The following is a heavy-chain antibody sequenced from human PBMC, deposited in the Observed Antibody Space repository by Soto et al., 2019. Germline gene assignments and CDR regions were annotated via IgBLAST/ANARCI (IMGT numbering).Heavy chain of an antibody. CDR2: IYWDDNN. J-gene: IGHJ4*02. Sequence: QITLKESGPTLVKPTQTLTLTCTFSGLSLSTSGVAVGWIRQPPGKTMEWLALIYWDDNNRYSPSLKNILTITKDSAKNLLILTLPNRNPLKTCMKYFPDWYLFDVVWIGPLLQRGKGSEVTVTS. CDR3: PDWYLFDVVWIGPLLQ. D-gene: IGHD2-8*01. CDR1: GLSLSTSGVA. V-gene: IGHV2-5*02.